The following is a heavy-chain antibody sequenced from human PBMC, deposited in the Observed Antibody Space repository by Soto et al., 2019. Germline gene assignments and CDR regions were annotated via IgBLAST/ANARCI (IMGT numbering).Heavy chain of an antibody. CDR1: GYTFTSYG. J-gene: IGHJ3*02. Sequence: ASVKVSCKASGYTFTSYGISWVRQAPGQGLEWMGWISAYNGNTNYAQKLQGRVTMTTDTSTSTAYMELRSLRSDDTAVYYCARWKWGHCSGGSCYTDAFDIWGQGTMVTVSS. CDR2: ISAYNGNT. V-gene: IGHV1-18*01. D-gene: IGHD2-15*01. CDR3: ARWKWGHCSGGSCYTDAFDI.